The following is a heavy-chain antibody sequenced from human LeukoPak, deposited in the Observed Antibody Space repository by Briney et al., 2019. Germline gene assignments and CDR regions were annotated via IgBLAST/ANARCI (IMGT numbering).Heavy chain of an antibody. J-gene: IGHJ4*02. D-gene: IGHD3-9*01. CDR2: INPNSGGT. CDR3: ARVLRYFDWTMGY. Sequence: ASVKVSCKASVYTFTGYYMHWVRQAPGQGLEWMGWINPNSGGTNYAQKFQGRVTMTRDTSISTAYMELSRLRSDDTAVYYCARVLRYFDWTMGYWGQGTLVTVSS. CDR1: VYTFTGYY. V-gene: IGHV1-2*02.